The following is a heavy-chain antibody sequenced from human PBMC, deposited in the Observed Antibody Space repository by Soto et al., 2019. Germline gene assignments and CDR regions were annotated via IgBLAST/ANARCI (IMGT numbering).Heavy chain of an antibody. CDR3: ARDATQRYCSSTSCFFVVYDYGMDV. CDR2: INHSGST. Sequence: SETLSLTYTVSGGSVTSTSYYWSWIRQPPGKGLEWIGEINHSGSTNYNPSLKSRVTISVDTSKNQFSLKLSSVTAADTAVYYCARDATQRYCSSTSCFFVVYDYGMDVWGQGTTVTVPS. V-gene: IGHV4-61*01. CDR1: GGSVTSTSYY. D-gene: IGHD2-2*01. J-gene: IGHJ6*02.